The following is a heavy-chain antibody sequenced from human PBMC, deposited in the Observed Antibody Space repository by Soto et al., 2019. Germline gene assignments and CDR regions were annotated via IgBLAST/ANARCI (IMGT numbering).Heavy chain of an antibody. J-gene: IGHJ4*02. CDR2: IYHSGST. CDR1: GGSISSGDYY. CDR3: AKLRYFDWIFDY. Sequence: PSETLSLTCTVSGGSISSGDYYWSWIRQPPGKGLECIGYIYHSGSTYYNPSLKSRVTISVDTSKTQFSLRLVSVTAADTAVYYCAKLRYFDWIFDYWGQGTVVTVSS. D-gene: IGHD3-9*01. V-gene: IGHV4-30-4*01.